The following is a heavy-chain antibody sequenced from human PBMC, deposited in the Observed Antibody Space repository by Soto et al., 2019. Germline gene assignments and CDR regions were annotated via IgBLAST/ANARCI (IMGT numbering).Heavy chain of an antibody. CDR3: ARDADFGPEKSKFWAFDV. Sequence: QVQLHESGPGLVKPSETLSLTCAVSGDSISRSQWWTWVRQSPGKGLEWIAESHHSGSTNYNPSLGGRVSMSLDKTKNEFSLRLTSVTAADTAVYYCARDADFGPEKSKFWAFDVWSQGTLVTVSS. V-gene: IGHV4-4*02. CDR2: SHHSGST. D-gene: IGHD3-3*01. J-gene: IGHJ3*01. CDR1: GDSISRSQW.